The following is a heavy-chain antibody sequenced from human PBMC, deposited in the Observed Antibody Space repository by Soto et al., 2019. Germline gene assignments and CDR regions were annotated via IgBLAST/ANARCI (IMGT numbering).Heavy chain of an antibody. CDR2: INHSGST. D-gene: IGHD6-6*01. J-gene: IGHJ4*02. V-gene: IGHV4-34*01. CDR1: GGSFSGYY. Sequence: QVLLQQWGAGLLKPSETLSLTCAVYGGSFSGYYWSWVRQPPGKGLEWIGEINHSGSTNYNPSLKSRVTISVDTSKNQFSLRLSSVTAADTAVYYCARTSRFNYWGQGTLGTVSS. CDR3: ARTSRFNY.